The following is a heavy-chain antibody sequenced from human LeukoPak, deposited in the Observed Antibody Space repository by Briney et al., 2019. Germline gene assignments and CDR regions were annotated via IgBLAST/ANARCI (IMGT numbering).Heavy chain of an antibody. CDR3: ARNYGHNSKYFDF. V-gene: IGHV1-2*02. D-gene: IGHD4-17*01. CDR2: ISPEGGDT. J-gene: IGHJ4*02. Sequence: ASVTVSFKASGYTFTDYFMHWVRQAPGQGLEWMGWISPEGGDTHYAQRFQGRVTMTRDTSISTAYMELTSPSSDDTAVYYCARNYGHNSKYFDFWGQGTLVTVSS. CDR1: GYTFTDYF.